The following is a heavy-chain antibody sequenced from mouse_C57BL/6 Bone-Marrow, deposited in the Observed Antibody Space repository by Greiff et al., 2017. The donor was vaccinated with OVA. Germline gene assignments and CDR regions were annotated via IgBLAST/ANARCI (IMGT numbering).Heavy chain of an antibody. D-gene: IGHD1-1*01. Sequence: QVQLQQPGAELVKPGASVKMSFKASGYTFTSYWITWVKQRPGQGLEWIGDIYPGSGSTNYNEKFKSKATLTVDTSSSTAYMQLSSLTSEDSAVYYCAREGYYGSSPAWFAYWGQGTLVTVSA. V-gene: IGHV1-55*01. CDR3: AREGYYGSSPAWFAY. CDR1: GYTFTSYW. CDR2: IYPGSGST. J-gene: IGHJ3*01.